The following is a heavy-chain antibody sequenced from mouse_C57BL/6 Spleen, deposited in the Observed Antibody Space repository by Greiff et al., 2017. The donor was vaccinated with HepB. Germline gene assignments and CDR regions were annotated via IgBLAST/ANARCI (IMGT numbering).Heavy chain of an antibody. CDR3: ARGTAQATDWFAY. Sequence: QVQLQQPGAELVKPGASVKMSCKASGYTFTCYWITWVKQRPGQGLEWIGDIYPGSGSTNYNEKFKSKATLTVDTSSSTAYMQLSSLTSEDSAVYYCARGTAQATDWFAYWGQGTLVTVSA. CDR1: GYTFTCYW. J-gene: IGHJ3*01. CDR2: IYPGSGST. V-gene: IGHV1-55*01. D-gene: IGHD3-2*02.